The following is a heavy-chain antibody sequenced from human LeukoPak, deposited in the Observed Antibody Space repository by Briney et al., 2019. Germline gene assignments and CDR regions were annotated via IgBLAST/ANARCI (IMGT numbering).Heavy chain of an antibody. J-gene: IGHJ6*03. CDR1: DDSITMYY. V-gene: IGHV4-59*01. CDR2: VDHTGST. D-gene: IGHD4-11*01. Sequence: PSETLSLICTVSDDSITMYYWTWIRQPPGKGLEWIGYVDHTGSTKFNPSLNGRVSISRDTSNNFFSLRLRSVTAADTAVYFCARGRVSSSTWYSTYYYFFYMDFWGKGTTVTVSS. CDR3: ARGRVSSSTWYSTYYYFFYMDF.